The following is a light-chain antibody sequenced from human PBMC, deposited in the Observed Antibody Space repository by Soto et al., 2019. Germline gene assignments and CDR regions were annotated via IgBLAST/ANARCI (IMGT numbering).Light chain of an antibody. CDR1: LSVSNW. CDR3: QQYESYMT. Sequence: DIQMTQSPSTLSAPVGDRVTITCRASLSVSNWLAWYQQKPGKTPKLLIYDASSLESGVPSTFSGSGSGTEFTLTISSLQPDDSANYYCQQYESYMTFGQGTKVEIK. V-gene: IGKV1-5*01. J-gene: IGKJ1*01. CDR2: DAS.